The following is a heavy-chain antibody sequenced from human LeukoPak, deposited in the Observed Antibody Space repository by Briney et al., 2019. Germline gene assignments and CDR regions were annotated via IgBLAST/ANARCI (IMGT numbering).Heavy chain of an antibody. CDR3: ASFGYSSSWYAFDY. CDR2: IYYSGST. V-gene: IGHV4-39*01. CDR1: GGSISSSSYY. J-gene: IGHJ4*02. D-gene: IGHD6-13*01. Sequence: SETLSLTCTVSGGSISSSSYYWGWIRQPPGKGLEWIGSIYYSGSTYYNPSLKSQVTISVDTSKNQFSLKLSSVTAADTAVYYCASFGYSSSWYAFDYWGQGTLVTVSS.